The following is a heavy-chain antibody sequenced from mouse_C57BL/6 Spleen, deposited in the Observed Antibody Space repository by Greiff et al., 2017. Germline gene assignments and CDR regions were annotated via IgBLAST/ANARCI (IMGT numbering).Heavy chain of an antibody. Sequence: VQLQQPGAELVRPGASVKLSCTASGFNIKDDYMHWVKQRPEQGLEWIGWIDPENGDTEYASKFQGKATKTADTSSNTAYLQLSSLTSEDTAVYYCTTSTTVVQLDYWGQGTTLTVSS. CDR1: GFNIKDDY. V-gene: IGHV14-4*01. CDR3: TTSTTVVQLDY. J-gene: IGHJ2*01. D-gene: IGHD1-1*01. CDR2: IDPENGDT.